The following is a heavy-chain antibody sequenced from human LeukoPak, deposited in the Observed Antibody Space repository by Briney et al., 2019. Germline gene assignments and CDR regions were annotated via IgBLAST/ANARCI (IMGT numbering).Heavy chain of an antibody. D-gene: IGHD5-24*01. CDR3: ASYTSRRDGYRFDY. J-gene: IGHJ4*02. CDR2: IIPIFGTA. V-gene: IGHV1-69*06. CDR1: GGTFSSYA. Sequence: GASVKVSCKASGGTFSSYAISWVRQAPGQGLEWMGGIIPIFGTANYAQKFQGRVTITADKSTSTAYMELSSLRSEDTAVYYCASYTSRRDGYRFDYWGQGTLVTVSS.